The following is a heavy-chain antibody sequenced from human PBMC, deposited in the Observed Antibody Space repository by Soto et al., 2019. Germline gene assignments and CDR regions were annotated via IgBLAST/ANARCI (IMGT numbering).Heavy chain of an antibody. J-gene: IGHJ6*02. D-gene: IGHD2-15*01. Sequence: VASVKVSCKASGYTFTGYYMHWVRQAPGQGLEWMGWINPNSGGTNYAQKFQGRVTMTRDTSISTAYMELSRLRSDDTAVYYCARECSGGSCYGRRSSGMDVWGQGTTVTVSS. CDR2: INPNSGGT. CDR3: ARECSGGSCYGRRSSGMDV. CDR1: GYTFTGYY. V-gene: IGHV1-2*02.